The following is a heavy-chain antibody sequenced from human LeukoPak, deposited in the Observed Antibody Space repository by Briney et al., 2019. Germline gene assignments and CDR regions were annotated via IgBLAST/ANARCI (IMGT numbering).Heavy chain of an antibody. CDR2: INHSGST. CDR3: ANSFGPVIAAAGTGAD. V-gene: IGHV4-34*01. CDR1: GGSFSGYY. J-gene: IGHJ4*02. Sequence: SETLSLTCAVYGGSFSGYYWSWIRQAPGKGLEWIGEINHSGSTNYNPSLKSRVTISVDTSKNQFSLKLSSVTAADTAVYYCANSFGPVIAAAGTGADWGQGTLVTVSS. D-gene: IGHD6-13*01.